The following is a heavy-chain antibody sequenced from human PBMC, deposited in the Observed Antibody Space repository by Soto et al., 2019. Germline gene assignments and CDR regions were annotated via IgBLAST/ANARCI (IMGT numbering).Heavy chain of an antibody. CDR3: AKSRAPCGEGICLRMHFDS. Sequence: QIQLVQSGAEVKKPGASVKVSCQTSGYTFTSYGTNWVRQAPGQGLEWMGWITAYSGETHIAKKYQGRVTLTTYISPTVAFLEMKGLTSDDTDVYYCAKSRAPCGEGICLRMHFDSWGQGTLVTVSS. J-gene: IGHJ4*02. V-gene: IGHV1-18*01. CDR2: ITAYSGET. D-gene: IGHD2-21*01. CDR1: GYTFTSYG.